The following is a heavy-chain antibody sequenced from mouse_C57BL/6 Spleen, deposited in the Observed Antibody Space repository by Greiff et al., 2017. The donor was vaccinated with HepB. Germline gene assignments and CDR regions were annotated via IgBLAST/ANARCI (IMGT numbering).Heavy chain of an antibody. V-gene: IGHV3-1*01. Sequence: DVKLQESGPGMVKPSQSLSLTCTVTGYSITSGYDWHWIRHFPGNKLEWMGYISYSGSTNYNPSLKSRISITHDTSKNHFFLKLNSVTTEDTATYYCARANYYGSPYYFDYWGQGTTLTVSS. CDR3: ARANYYGSPYYFDY. D-gene: IGHD1-1*01. CDR1: GYSITSGYD. J-gene: IGHJ2*01. CDR2: ISYSGST.